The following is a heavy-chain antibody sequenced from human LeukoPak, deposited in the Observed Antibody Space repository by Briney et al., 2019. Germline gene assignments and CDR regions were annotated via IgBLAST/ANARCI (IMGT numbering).Heavy chain of an antibody. D-gene: IGHD4-23*01. Sequence: GGSLRLSCAASGFTFSNYDMNWVRQSPGKGLEWVSSIDTDSTYIHYADSVKGRFTISRDNSKNTLYLQMNSLRAEDTAVYYCVWATVVTPNYWGQGTLVTVSS. CDR3: VWATVVTPNY. J-gene: IGHJ4*02. V-gene: IGHV3-21*04. CDR1: GFTFSNYD. CDR2: IDTDSTYI.